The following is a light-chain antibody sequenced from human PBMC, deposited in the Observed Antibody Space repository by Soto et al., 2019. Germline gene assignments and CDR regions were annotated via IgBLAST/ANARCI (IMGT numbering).Light chain of an antibody. V-gene: IGKV3-20*01. J-gene: IGKJ1*01. CDR2: GAS. CDR1: QSVPANY. CDR3: LQYGTPWWT. Sequence: EIVLTQSPGTLSLSPGERVTLSCRASQSVPANYLAWYQQKPGQAPRRLIYGASNRATGIPDRFSGSGSGTDFTLTVSRLEPEDFAVYYCLQYGTPWWTFGQGARVEIK.